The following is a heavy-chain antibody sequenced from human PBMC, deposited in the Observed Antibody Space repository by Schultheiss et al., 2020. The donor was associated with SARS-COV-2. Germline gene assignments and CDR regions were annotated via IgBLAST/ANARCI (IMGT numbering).Heavy chain of an antibody. J-gene: IGHJ6*02. CDR1: GGTFSSYT. V-gene: IGHV1-69*04. Sequence: SVKVSCKASGGTFSSYTISWVRQAPGQGLEWMGRIIPILGIANYAQKFQGRVTITADKSTSTAYMELSSLRSDDTAVYYCARDGVQRGYCSGGSCYVGHYYYYGMDVWGQGTTVTVSS. CDR3: ARDGVQRGYCSGGSCYVGHYYYYGMDV. D-gene: IGHD2-15*01. CDR2: IIPILGIA.